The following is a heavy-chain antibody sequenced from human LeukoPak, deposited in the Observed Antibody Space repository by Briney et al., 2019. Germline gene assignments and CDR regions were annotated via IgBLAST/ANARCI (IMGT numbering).Heavy chain of an antibody. CDR2: ISGSGGST. V-gene: IGHV3-23*01. Sequence: GGSLRLSCAASGFTFSNYGMSWVRQAPGKGLEWVSAISGSGGSTYYADSVKGRFTISRDNSKNTLYLQMNSLRAEDTAVYYCAKDGYYDSSGIFDYWGQGTLVTVSS. J-gene: IGHJ4*02. D-gene: IGHD3-22*01. CDR1: GFTFSNYG. CDR3: AKDGYYDSSGIFDY.